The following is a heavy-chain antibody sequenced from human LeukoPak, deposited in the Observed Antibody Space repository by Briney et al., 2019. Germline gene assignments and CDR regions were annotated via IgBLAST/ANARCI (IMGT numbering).Heavy chain of an antibody. D-gene: IGHD1-26*01. Sequence: PSETLSLTCAVYGGSFSGYYWSWIRQPLGKGLEWIGEINHSGSTNYNPSLKSRVTISVDTSKSQFSLKLSSVTAADTAVYYCARRRGSGSYNFDYWGQGTLVTVSS. CDR3: ARRRGSGSYNFDY. J-gene: IGHJ4*02. CDR2: INHSGST. V-gene: IGHV4-34*01. CDR1: GGSFSGYY.